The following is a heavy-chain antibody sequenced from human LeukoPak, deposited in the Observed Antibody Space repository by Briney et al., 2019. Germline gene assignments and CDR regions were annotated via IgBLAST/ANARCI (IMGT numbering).Heavy chain of an antibody. Sequence: ASVKVSCKASGYTFTSYGISWVRQAPGQGLEWMGWISAYNGNTNYAQKLQGRVTMTTDTSTSTAYMELRSLRYDDTAVYYCARDRFPGKAAAGQNLNNWFDPWGQGTLVTVSS. D-gene: IGHD6-13*01. J-gene: IGHJ5*02. V-gene: IGHV1-18*01. CDR1: GYTFTSYG. CDR2: ISAYNGNT. CDR3: ARDRFPGKAAAGQNLNNWFDP.